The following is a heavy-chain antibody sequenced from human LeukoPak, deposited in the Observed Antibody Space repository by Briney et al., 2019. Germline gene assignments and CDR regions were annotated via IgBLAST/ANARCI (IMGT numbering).Heavy chain of an antibody. CDR1: GYTFTSYG. V-gene: IGHV1-18*01. J-gene: IGHJ5*02. CDR3: ARDHSYYDSSGYYFNWFDP. CDR2: ISAYNGNT. Sequence: VASVKVSCKASGYTFTSYGISWVRQAPGQGLEWMGWISAYNGNTNYAQKFQGRVTITADKSTSTAYMELSSLRSEDTAVYYCARDHSYYDSSGYYFNWFDPWGQGTLVTVSS. D-gene: IGHD3-22*01.